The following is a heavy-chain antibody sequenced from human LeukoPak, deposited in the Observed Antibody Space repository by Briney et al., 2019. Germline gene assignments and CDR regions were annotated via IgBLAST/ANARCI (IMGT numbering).Heavy chain of an antibody. D-gene: IGHD5-24*01. CDR2: INHSGST. Sequence: SETLSLTCAVYGGSFSGYYWSWIRQPPGEGLEWIGEINHSGSTNYNPSLKSRVTISVDTSKNQFSLKLSSVTAADTAVYYCARRGYNIDYWGQGTLVTVSS. CDR3: ARRGYNIDY. CDR1: GGSFSGYY. V-gene: IGHV4-34*01. J-gene: IGHJ4*02.